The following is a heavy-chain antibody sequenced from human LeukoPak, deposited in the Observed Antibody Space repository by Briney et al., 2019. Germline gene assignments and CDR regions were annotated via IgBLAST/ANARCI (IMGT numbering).Heavy chain of an antibody. Sequence: GESLKISCKGSGYNFTTYWIGWVRQMPGKGLEWMAIIYPGDSDTRYSPSFQGQVTISADKSISTAYLQWSSLKASDTAMYYCARGGDCSSTSCYASHFDYWGQGTLVTGSS. D-gene: IGHD2-2*01. CDR3: ARGGDCSSTSCYASHFDY. CDR1: GYNFTTYW. J-gene: IGHJ4*02. CDR2: IYPGDSDT. V-gene: IGHV5-51*01.